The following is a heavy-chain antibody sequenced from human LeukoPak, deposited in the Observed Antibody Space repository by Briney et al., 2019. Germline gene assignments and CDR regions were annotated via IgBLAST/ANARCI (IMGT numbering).Heavy chain of an antibody. CDR1: GFTFSSYE. D-gene: IGHD5-18*01. CDR3: ARDLEGISAAMDH. V-gene: IGHV3-48*03. Sequence: GGSLRLSCAASGFTFSSYEMNWVRQAPGKGLEWVSYISSSGSTIYYADSVKGRFTISRDNARNSLYLQMNSLRAEDTAVYYCARDLEGISAAMDHWGQGTLVTVSS. J-gene: IGHJ4*02. CDR2: ISSSGSTI.